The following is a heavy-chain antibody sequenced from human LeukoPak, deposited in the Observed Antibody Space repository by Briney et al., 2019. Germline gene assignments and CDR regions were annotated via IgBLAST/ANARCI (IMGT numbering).Heavy chain of an antibody. V-gene: IGHV1-2*02. CDR1: GYTFTGYY. CDR3: ARDPDIVATTGEV. CDR2: INPNSGGT. J-gene: IGHJ4*02. D-gene: IGHD5-12*01. Sequence: ASVNVSCKASGYTFTGYYMHWVRQAPGQGLEWMGWINPNSGGTNYAQKFQGRVTMTRDTSISTAYMELSRLRSDDTAVYYCARDPDIVATTGEVRGQGTLVTVSS.